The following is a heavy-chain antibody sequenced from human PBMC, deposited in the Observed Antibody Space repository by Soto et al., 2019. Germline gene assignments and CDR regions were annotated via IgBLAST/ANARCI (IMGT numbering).Heavy chain of an antibody. CDR2: TYYRSKWYN. CDR3: ARSSGHFDS. CDR1: EDSVSSNSAA. D-gene: IGHD6-25*01. J-gene: IGHJ4*02. V-gene: IGHV6-1*01. Sequence: PSQALSLTCAISEDSVSSNSAACNWIRRSPSRGLEWLGRTYYRSKWYNDYAISVKSRIAINPDTSKNQFSLQLNSVTPEDTALYYCARSSGHFDSWGQGTLVTVSS.